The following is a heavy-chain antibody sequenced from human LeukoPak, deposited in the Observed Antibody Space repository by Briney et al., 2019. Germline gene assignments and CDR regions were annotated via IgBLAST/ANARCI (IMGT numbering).Heavy chain of an antibody. CDR1: GSTFSSYA. J-gene: IGHJ6*03. CDR2: ITGSGRTI. V-gene: IGHV3-23*01. D-gene: IGHD1-7*01. CDR3: AKGDNNWNYRSGTYYYYMDV. Sequence: GGSLKLSCAASGSTFSSYAMTWVRQAPGKGLEWVSTITGSGRTIYYADSVKGRFTISRDNSKNTLYLQMNSLRAEDTALYYCAKGDNNWNYRSGTYYYYMDVWGKGTTVTVSS.